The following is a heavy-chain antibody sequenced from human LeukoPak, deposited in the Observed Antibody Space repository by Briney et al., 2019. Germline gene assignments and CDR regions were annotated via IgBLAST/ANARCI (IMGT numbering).Heavy chain of an antibody. CDR2: INPNSGDT. CDR1: GYTFTGYY. V-gene: IGHV1-2*02. CDR3: AVIGATQNGDAFDI. Sequence: ASVKVSCKASGYTFTGYYMHWVRQAPGQGLEWMGWINPNSGDTNYAQKFQGRVTMTRDTSISTAYMELSRLRSDDTAVYYCAVIGATQNGDAFDIWGQGTMVTVSS. D-gene: IGHD1-26*01. J-gene: IGHJ3*02.